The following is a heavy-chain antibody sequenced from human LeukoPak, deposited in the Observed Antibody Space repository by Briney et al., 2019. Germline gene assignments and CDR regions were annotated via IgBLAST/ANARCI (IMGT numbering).Heavy chain of an antibody. V-gene: IGHV4-31*03. D-gene: IGHD3-16*01. CDR3: ARDMTSHRFDP. CDR1: GDSMTSGAYY. Sequence: SETLSLTCTVSGDSMTSGAYYCSWLRQRPGEGLEWIGFIYFSGSTYYNPSLKSRLKMSVDTPKNQFSLQLSSVTAADTAVYYCARDMTSHRFDPWGQGTLVTVSS. CDR2: IYFSGST. J-gene: IGHJ5*02.